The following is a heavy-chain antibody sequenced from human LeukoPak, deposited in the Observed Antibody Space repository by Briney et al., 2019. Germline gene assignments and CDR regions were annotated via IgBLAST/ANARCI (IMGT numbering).Heavy chain of an antibody. CDR2: IYHSGST. V-gene: IGHV4-38-2*01. Sequence: PSETLSLTCAVSGYSISSGYYWGWIRQPPAKGLEWIGSIYHSGSTYYNPSLKSRVTISVDTSKNQFSLKLSSVTAADTAVYYCARQDYCSSTSCYSTFDPWGQGTLVTVSS. D-gene: IGHD2-2*01. CDR3: ARQDYCSSTSCYSTFDP. J-gene: IGHJ5*02. CDR1: GYSISSGYY.